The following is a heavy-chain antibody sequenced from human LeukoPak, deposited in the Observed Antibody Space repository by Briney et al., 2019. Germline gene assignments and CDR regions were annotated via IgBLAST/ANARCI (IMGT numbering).Heavy chain of an antibody. D-gene: IGHD1-26*01. CDR1: GFTFSSYA. CDR3: ARRSYYDLDYFDY. V-gene: IGHV3-23*01. CDR2: ITTSGGST. Sequence: GGSLRLSCAASGFTFSSYAMSWVRQAPGKGLEWVSTITTSGGSTYYADSVRGRFTISRDNSKNTLYLQMNSLRAEDTAVYYCARRSYYDLDYFDYWGQGTLVTVSS. J-gene: IGHJ4*02.